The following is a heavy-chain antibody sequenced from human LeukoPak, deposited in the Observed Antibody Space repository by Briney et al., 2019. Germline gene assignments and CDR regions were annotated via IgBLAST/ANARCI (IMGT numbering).Heavy chain of an antibody. D-gene: IGHD2-15*01. J-gene: IGHJ4*02. V-gene: IGHV3-23*01. Sequence: PGGSLRLSCAASGFTFSTYAMNWGRQAPGKGLEWVSGISESGGSTDYADSVKGRFTISRDNSKNTLYLQMNSLRVEDTAVYYCAKSYCSSGSCKWRGFDYWGQGTLVTVSS. CDR1: GFTFSTYA. CDR3: AKSYCSSGSCKWRGFDY. CDR2: ISESGGST.